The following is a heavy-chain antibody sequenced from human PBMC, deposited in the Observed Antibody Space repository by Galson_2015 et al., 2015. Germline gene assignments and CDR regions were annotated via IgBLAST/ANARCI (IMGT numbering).Heavy chain of an antibody. CDR1: GGSISSGGYS. D-gene: IGHD5-18*01. J-gene: IGHJ4*02. CDR3: AGRGGYSYGFHFDY. V-gene: IGHV4-30-2*01. CDR2: IYHSGST. Sequence: TLSLTCAVSGGSISSGGYSWSWIRQPPGKGLEWIGYIYHSGSTYYNPSLKSRVTISVDRSKNQFSLKLSSVTAADTAVYYCAGRGGYSYGFHFDYWGQGTLVTVSS.